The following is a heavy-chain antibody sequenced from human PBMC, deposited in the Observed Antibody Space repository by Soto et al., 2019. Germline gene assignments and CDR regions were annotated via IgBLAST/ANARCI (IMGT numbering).Heavy chain of an antibody. D-gene: IGHD7-27*01. J-gene: IGHJ4*02. CDR1: GGSFSGYY. Sequence: TSETLSLTCAVYGGSFSGYYWSWIRQPPGKGLEWIGEINHSGSTNYNPSLKSRVTISVDTSKNQFSLKLSSVTAADTAVYYCARGLTYAGDFDYWGQGTLVTVSS. CDR2: INHSGST. CDR3: ARGLTYAGDFDY. V-gene: IGHV4-34*01.